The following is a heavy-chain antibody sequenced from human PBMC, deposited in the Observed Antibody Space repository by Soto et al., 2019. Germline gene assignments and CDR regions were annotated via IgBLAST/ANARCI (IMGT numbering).Heavy chain of an antibody. CDR2: IIPIFGTA. CDR3: ASTVGVTAILYYFDY. CDR1: GGTFSSYA. V-gene: IGHV1-69*13. Sequence: SVKVSCKASGGTFSSYAISWVRQAPGQGLEWMGGIIPIFGTANYAQKFQGRVTITADESTSTAYMELSSLRSEDTAVYYCASTVGVTAILYYFDYWGQGTLVTVSS. D-gene: IGHD2-21*02. J-gene: IGHJ4*02.